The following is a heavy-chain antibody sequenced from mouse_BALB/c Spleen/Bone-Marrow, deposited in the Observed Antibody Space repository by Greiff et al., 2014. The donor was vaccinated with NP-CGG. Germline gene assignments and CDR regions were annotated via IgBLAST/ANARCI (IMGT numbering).Heavy chain of an antibody. J-gene: IGHJ2*01. CDR2: IDPADGNT. CDR3: ARYDYGSSYFDY. D-gene: IGHD1-1*01. Sequence: EVQLQQSGAELVKPGASVKLSCTASGFNIKDTYMHWVKQSPEQGLEWIGRIDPADGNTKYDPKFQGKATITADTSSNTAYLQLSSLTSEDTAVYYCARYDYGSSYFDYWGQGTTLTVSS. V-gene: IGHV14-3*02. CDR1: GFNIKDTY.